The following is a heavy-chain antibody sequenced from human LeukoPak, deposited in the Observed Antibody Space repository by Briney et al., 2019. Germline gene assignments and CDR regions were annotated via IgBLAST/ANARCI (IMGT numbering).Heavy chain of an antibody. CDR3: ARIQSRIIAARPGNPAFDY. J-gene: IGHJ4*02. CDR2: ISGSGGYT. D-gene: IGHD6-6*01. V-gene: IGHV3-23*01. Sequence: GGSLRLSCAGSGFTFSSHAINWVRQAPGKGLEWVSGISGSGGYTYYADSVKGRFTISRDNSKNTLYLQMTSLRAEDTAVYYCARIQSRIIAARPGNPAFDYWGRGTLVTVSS. CDR1: GFTFSSHA.